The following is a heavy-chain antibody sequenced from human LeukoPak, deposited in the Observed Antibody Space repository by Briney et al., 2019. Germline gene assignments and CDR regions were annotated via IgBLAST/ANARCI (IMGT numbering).Heavy chain of an antibody. V-gene: IGHV3-30*03. J-gene: IGHJ4*02. CDR2: ISYDGSNK. CDR3: ARDGGFSGIDY. Sequence: LSLTCAVYGGSFSGYYWSWVRQAPGKGLEWVAVISYDGSNKYYADSVKGRFTISRDNSKNTLYLQMNSLRAEDTAVYYCARDGGFSGIDYWGQGTLVTVSS. CDR1: GGSFSGYY. D-gene: IGHD3-10*01.